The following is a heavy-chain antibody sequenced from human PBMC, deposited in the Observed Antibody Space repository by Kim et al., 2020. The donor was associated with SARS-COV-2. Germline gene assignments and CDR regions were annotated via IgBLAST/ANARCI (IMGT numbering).Heavy chain of an antibody. CDR3: AKDRRSGYYWDYYYGMDV. CDR1: GFTFSSYA. CDR2: ISGSGGST. D-gene: IGHD3-3*01. Sequence: GGSLRLSCAASGFTFSSYAMSWVRQAPGKGLEWVSAISGSGGSTYYADSVKGRFTISRDNSKNTLYLQMNSLRAEDTAVYYCAKDRRSGYYWDYYYGMDVWGQGTTVTVSS. J-gene: IGHJ6*02. V-gene: IGHV3-23*01.